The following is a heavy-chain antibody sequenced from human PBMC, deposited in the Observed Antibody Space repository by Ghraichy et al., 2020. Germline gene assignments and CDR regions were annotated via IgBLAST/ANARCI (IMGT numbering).Heavy chain of an antibody. Sequence: SQTLSLTCTVSSTSISSYFWNWIRQPRGKGLEWIGYIYYSGSTNYNPSLKSRVTISLDTSKNLFTLNLTSVTAADMAVYYCARGPGSRHYFDSWGQGTLVTVSS. CDR3: ARGPGSRHYFDS. V-gene: IGHV4-59*01. CDR2: IYYSGST. CDR1: STSISSYF. D-gene: IGHD3-10*01. J-gene: IGHJ4*02.